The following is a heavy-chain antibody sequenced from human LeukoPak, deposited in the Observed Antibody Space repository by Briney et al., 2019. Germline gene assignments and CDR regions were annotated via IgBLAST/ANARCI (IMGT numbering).Heavy chain of an antibody. D-gene: IGHD3-10*01. CDR3: AGLETLLWFGELLWSWFDP. V-gene: IGHV5-51*01. Sequence: ESLKISCKGSGYSFTSYWIGWVRHMPGKGLEWMGIIYPGDSDTRYSPSFQGQVTISADKSICTAYLQWSSLKASDTAMYYCAGLETLLWFGELLWSWFDPWGQGTLVTVSS. CDR2: IYPGDSDT. J-gene: IGHJ5*02. CDR1: GYSFTSYW.